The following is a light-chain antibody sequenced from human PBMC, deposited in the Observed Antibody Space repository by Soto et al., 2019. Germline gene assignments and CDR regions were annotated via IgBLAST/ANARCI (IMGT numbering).Light chain of an antibody. V-gene: IGLV1-44*01. CDR3: ASWDDSLNGPWV. J-gene: IGLJ3*02. CDR2: RNS. Sequence: QSVLTQPPSASGTPGRRVTISCSGSSSNIGSNTVNWYQQLPGAAPKLLIYRNSQRPSGVPDRSSGSKSGTSASLAISGLQSEDGADYYCASWDDSLNGPWVFGGGTKLTVL. CDR1: SSNIGSNT.